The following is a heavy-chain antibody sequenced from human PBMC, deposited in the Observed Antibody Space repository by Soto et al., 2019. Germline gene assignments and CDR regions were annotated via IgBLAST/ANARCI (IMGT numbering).Heavy chain of an antibody. D-gene: IGHD3-22*01. CDR1: GFTFSSYG. CDR2: ISYDGSNK. CDR3: AKDHAMIVVDIGGAFDP. Sequence: GGSLRLSCAASGFTFSSYGMHWVRQAPGKGLEWVAVISYDGSNKYYADSVKGRFTISRDNSKNTLYLQMNSLRAEDTAVYYCAKDHAMIVVDIGGAFDPWGQGTLVTVSS. V-gene: IGHV3-30*18. J-gene: IGHJ5*02.